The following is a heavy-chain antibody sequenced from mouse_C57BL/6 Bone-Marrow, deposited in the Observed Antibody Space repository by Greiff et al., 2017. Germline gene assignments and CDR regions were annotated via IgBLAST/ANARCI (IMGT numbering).Heavy chain of an antibody. CDR3: AAQATWAWFAY. J-gene: IGHJ3*01. CDR1: GYTFTSYW. D-gene: IGHD3-2*02. CDR2: IYPGSGST. V-gene: IGHV1-55*01. Sequence: QVQLQQPGAELVKPGASVKMSCKASGYTFTSYWITWVKQRPGQGLEWIGDIYPGSGSTNYNGKFKGKATLTADKSSSTAYMQLSSLTSEDSAVYFYAAQATWAWFAYWGQGTLVTVSA.